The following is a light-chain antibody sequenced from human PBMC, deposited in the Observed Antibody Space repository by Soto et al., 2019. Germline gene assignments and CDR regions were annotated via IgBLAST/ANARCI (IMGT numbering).Light chain of an antibody. J-gene: IGLJ1*01. Sequence: QSALTQPASVSGSPGQLITISCTGTSSDVGGYNAVSWYQQHPGKAPKLMIYDVSNRPSGASDRFSGSKSGNTASLTISGLQAEDEADYYCGSYASGGAYVFGTGTKVTVL. V-gene: IGLV2-14*01. CDR1: SSDVGGYNA. CDR2: DVS. CDR3: GSYASGGAYV.